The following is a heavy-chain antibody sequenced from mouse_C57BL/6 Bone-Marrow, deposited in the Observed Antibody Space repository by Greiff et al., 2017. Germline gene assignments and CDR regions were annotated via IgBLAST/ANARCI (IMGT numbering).Heavy chain of an antibody. J-gene: IGHJ2*01. Sequence: VQLQQSGAELVRPGASVTLSCKASGYTFTDYEMHWVKQTPVHGLEWIGAIDPETGGTAYNQKFKGKAILTADKSSSTAYMELRSLTSEDSAVYYCTEYEYDNFDYWGQGTTLTVSS. CDR1: GYTFTDYE. D-gene: IGHD2-4*01. CDR2: IDPETGGT. CDR3: TEYEYDNFDY. V-gene: IGHV1-15*01.